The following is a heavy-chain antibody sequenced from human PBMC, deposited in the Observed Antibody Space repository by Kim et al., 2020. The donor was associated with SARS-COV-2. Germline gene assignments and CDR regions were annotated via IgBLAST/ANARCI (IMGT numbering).Heavy chain of an antibody. V-gene: IGHV1-18*01. CDR3: ARGSGYSFDP. Sequence: NTNYAQKLQGRVTMTTDTSTSTAYMELRSLRSDDTAVYYCARGSGYSFDPWGQGTLVTVSS. D-gene: IGHD5-12*01. CDR2: NT. J-gene: IGHJ5*02.